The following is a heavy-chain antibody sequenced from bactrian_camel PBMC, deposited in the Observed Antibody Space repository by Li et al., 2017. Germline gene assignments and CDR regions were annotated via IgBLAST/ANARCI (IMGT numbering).Heavy chain of an antibody. CDR2: IDSDGGT. Sequence: VQLVESGGGSVQAGGSLRLSCAASGYTYNYCMSWFRQAPGKEREEVAAIDSDGGTSYADSVKGRFTISQDNAKNTLYLQMNSLKPEDTAMYYCAADGSSACYSDYDRSGEADFGYWGQGTQVTVS. CDR3: AADGSSACYSDYDRSGEADFGY. D-gene: IGHD4*01. J-gene: IGHJ6*01. V-gene: IGHV3S26*01. CDR1: GYTYNYC.